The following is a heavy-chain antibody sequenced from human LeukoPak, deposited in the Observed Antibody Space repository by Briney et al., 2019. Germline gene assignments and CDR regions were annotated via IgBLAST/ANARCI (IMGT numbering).Heavy chain of an antibody. Sequence: SETLSLTCTVSGGSVSSTTYFWSWIRQPPGKGLEWIASINYSGSTYYNPSLKSRVTISVDTSENQFSLIVTSLTAADTAVYYCAAAPILRGEGGEHYKYGMDVWGQGTTVIVSS. CDR1: GGSVSSTTYF. D-gene: IGHD2-2*02. V-gene: IGHV4-39*07. CDR3: AAAPILRGEGGEHYKYGMDV. J-gene: IGHJ6*02. CDR2: INYSGST.